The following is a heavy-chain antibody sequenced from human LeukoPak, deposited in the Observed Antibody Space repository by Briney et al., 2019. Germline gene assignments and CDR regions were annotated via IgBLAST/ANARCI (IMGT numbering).Heavy chain of an antibody. J-gene: IGHJ4*02. CDR2: IYNSGST. Sequence: SETLSLTCTVSGGSLSSGAYSWSWIRQPPGKGLEWIGYIYNSGSTYNNPSLKSRVTISKDRSTNQFSLKLTSVTAADTAVYYCARVQGIAAAFDFWGQGTLVTVSS. CDR1: GGSLSSGAYS. V-gene: IGHV4-30-2*01. CDR3: ARVQGIAAAFDF. D-gene: IGHD6-13*01.